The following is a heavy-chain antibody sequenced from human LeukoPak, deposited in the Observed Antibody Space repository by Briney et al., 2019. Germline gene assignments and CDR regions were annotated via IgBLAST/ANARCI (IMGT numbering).Heavy chain of an antibody. V-gene: IGHV3-30*02. Sequence: GGSLRLSCAASGFTFSNYGMHWVRQAPGKGLEWVTFIGYDGSKTDYIDSVKGRFTISRDNSKNTLYLQMNSLRIEDTALYYCAKDRGSWSYGGFDYWGQGILVTVSS. D-gene: IGHD1-26*01. J-gene: IGHJ4*02. CDR1: GFTFSNYG. CDR2: IGYDGSKT. CDR3: AKDRGSWSYGGFDY.